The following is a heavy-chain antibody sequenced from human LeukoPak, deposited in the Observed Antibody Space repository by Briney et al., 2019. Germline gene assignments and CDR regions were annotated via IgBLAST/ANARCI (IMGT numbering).Heavy chain of an antibody. D-gene: IGHD2-2*01. CDR1: GFTFSSYW. CDR3: ARVVPAANACYYYYMDV. CDR2: IKQDGSEK. V-gene: IGHV3-7*01. J-gene: IGHJ6*03. Sequence: GGSLRLSCAASGFTFSSYWMSWVRQAPGKGLEWVANIKQDGSEKYYVDSVKGRFTISRDNAKNSLYLQMNSLRAEDTAVYYCARVVPAANACYYYYMDVWGKGTTVTVSS.